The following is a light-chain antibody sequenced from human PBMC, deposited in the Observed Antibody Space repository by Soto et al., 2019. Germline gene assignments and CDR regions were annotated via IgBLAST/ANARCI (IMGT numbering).Light chain of an antibody. CDR2: DAS. CDR3: QQYNSYSPEYT. V-gene: IGKV1-5*01. Sequence: DIQMTQSPSTLSASVGDRVTITCRASQSISSWLAWYQQKPGKAPKLLIYDASSLESGVPSRFSGSGSGTEFTLTISSLQPDDFATYYCQQYNSYSPEYTFGQVTKLEIK. CDR1: QSISSW. J-gene: IGKJ2*01.